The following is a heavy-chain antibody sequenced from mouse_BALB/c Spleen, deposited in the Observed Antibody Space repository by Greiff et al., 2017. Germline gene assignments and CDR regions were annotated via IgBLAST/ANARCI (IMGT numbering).Heavy chain of an antibody. D-gene: IGHD2-4*01. J-gene: IGHJ3*01. Sequence: VQLQQSGAELMKPGASVKISCKATGYTFSSYWIEWVKQRPGHGLEWIGEILPGSGSTNYNEKFKGKATFTADTSSNTAYMQLSSLTSEDSAVYYCAREALYYDYDGFAYWGQGTLVTVSA. CDR1: GYTFSSYW. V-gene: IGHV1-9*01. CDR2: ILPGSGST. CDR3: AREALYYDYDGFAY.